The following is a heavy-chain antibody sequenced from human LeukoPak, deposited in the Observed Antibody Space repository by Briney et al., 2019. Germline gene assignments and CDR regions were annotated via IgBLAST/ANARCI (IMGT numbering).Heavy chain of an antibody. CDR1: GYTFTGYY. D-gene: IGHD2-15*01. Sequence: ASVKVSCKASGYTFTGYYMHWVRQAPGQGLEWMGWINPNSGGTNYAQKFQGRVTMTRDTSVSTAYMELTRLRSEDTAIYCNGGSCYSYWGQGTLVTISS. CDR3: GGSCYSY. J-gene: IGHJ4*02. V-gene: IGHV1-2*02. CDR2: INPNSGGT.